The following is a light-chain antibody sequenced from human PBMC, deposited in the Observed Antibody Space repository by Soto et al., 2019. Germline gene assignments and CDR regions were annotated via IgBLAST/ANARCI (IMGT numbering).Light chain of an antibody. CDR3: QQCHNWPRT. CDR2: GAS. Sequence: EIVLTQSPATLSLSPGATATLSCRASQSVSSNLAWYQQKPGQAPRLLIYGASTRATGIPARFSGSGSGTDFTLTISSLQSEDLAVYYCQQCHNWPRTFGQGTKVDIK. CDR1: QSVSSN. J-gene: IGKJ1*01. V-gene: IGKV3-15*01.